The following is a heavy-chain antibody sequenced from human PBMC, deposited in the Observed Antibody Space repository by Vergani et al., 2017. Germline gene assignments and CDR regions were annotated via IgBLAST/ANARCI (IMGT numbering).Heavy chain of an antibody. CDR1: GGTFSSYT. D-gene: IGHD6-13*01. CDR3: ARAAAAVPGSFDP. CDR2: IIPILGIA. Sequence: QVQLVQSGAEVKKPGSSVKVSCKASGGTFSSYTISWVRQAPGQGLEWMGRIIPILGIANYAQKFQGRVTITADKSTSTAYMELSSLRSEDTAVYYCARAAAAVPGSFDPWGQGTLVTVSS. J-gene: IGHJ5*02. V-gene: IGHV1-69*02.